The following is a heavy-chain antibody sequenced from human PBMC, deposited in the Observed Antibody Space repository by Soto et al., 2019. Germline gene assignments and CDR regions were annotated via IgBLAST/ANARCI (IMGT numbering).Heavy chain of an antibody. CDR2: INAGNGNT. J-gene: IGHJ4*02. V-gene: IGHV1-3*01. CDR1: GYTFTSYA. Sequence: GASVKVSCKASGYTFTSYAMHWVRQAPGQRLEWMGWINAGNGNTKYSQKFQGRVTITRDTSASTAYMELSSLRSEDTAVYYCAGSRSILAPFDYWGQGTLVTVSS. CDR3: AGSRSILAPFDY. D-gene: IGHD3-3*02.